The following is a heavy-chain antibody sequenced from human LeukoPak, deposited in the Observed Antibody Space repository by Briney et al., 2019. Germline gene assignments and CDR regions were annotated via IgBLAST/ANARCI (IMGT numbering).Heavy chain of an antibody. D-gene: IGHD3-9*01. CDR3: AREGAPDILTGYWSN. CDR2: ISAYNGNT. Sequence: ASVKVSCKASGYTFTSYGMSWVRQAPGQGLEWMGWISAYNGNTNYAQKLQGRVTMTTDTSTSTAYMELRSLRSDDTAVYYCAREGAPDILTGYWSNWGQGTMVTVSS. V-gene: IGHV1-18*01. CDR1: GYTFTSYG. J-gene: IGHJ4*02.